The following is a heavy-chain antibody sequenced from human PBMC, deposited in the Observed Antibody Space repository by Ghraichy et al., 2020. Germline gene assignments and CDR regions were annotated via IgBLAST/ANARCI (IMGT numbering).Heavy chain of an antibody. CDR3: ARDASLYAIDY. Sequence: ASVKVSCEASGYTFTSYAISWVRQAPGQGLEWMGWINAYNGNTNYAQKFQGRVTMTTDTSTSTAYMELRSLRSDDTAVYYCARDASLYAIDYWGQGTLVTVSS. CDR2: INAYNGNT. D-gene: IGHD2-8*01. V-gene: IGHV1-18*01. CDR1: GYTFTSYA. J-gene: IGHJ4*02.